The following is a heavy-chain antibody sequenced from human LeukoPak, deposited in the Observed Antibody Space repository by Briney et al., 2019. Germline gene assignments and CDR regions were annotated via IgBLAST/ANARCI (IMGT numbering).Heavy chain of an antibody. D-gene: IGHD3-22*01. V-gene: IGHV4-34*01. Sequence: SETLSLTCAVYGGSFSGYYWSWIRQPPGKGLEWIGEINHSGSTNYNPSLKSRVTISVDTSKNQFSLKLSSVTAADTAVYYCARLPSGYYYDSSGYPLYYFDYWGQGTLVTVSS. CDR1: GGSFSGYY. CDR2: INHSGST. CDR3: ARLPSGYYYDSSGYPLYYFDY. J-gene: IGHJ4*02.